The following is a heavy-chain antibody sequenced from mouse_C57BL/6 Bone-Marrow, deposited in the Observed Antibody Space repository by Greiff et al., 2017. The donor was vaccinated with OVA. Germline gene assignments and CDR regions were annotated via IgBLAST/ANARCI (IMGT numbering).Heavy chain of an antibody. J-gene: IGHJ3*01. Sequence: VQGVESGAELARPGASVKLSCKASGYTFTSYGISWVKQRTGQGLEWIGEIYPRSGNTYYNEKFKGKATLTADKSSSTAYMELRSLTSEDSAVYFCARVNYYDPFAYWGQGTLVTVSA. CDR2: IYPRSGNT. D-gene: IGHD2-4*01. CDR1: GYTFTSYG. CDR3: ARVNYYDPFAY. V-gene: IGHV1-81*01.